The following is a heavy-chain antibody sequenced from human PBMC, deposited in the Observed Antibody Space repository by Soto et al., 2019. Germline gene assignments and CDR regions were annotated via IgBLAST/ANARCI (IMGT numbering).Heavy chain of an antibody. CDR3: ASGGDHYYYGMDV. V-gene: IGHV5-10-1*01. J-gene: IGHJ6*02. CDR2: IDPSDSYT. D-gene: IGHD2-21*02. CDR1: GYSFTSYW. Sequence: PGASLSISCKVSGYSFTSYWISWVRQMPGKGLEWMGRIDPSDSYTNYSPSFQGHVTISADKSISTAYLQWSSLKASDTAMYYCASGGDHYYYGMDVWGQGTTVTVSS.